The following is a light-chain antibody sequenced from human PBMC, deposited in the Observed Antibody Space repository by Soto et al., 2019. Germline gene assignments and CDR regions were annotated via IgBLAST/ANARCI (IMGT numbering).Light chain of an antibody. CDR2: EAT. V-gene: IGLV2-14*01. Sequence: QSALTQPASVSGSPGQSITISCTGSSSDVGFHNYVAWYQQRPGEVPKLIISEATNRPSGVSGRFSGSKSGNTASLTVSGLQSEDEASYYCSSFAGANIWVFGGGTQLTVL. CDR3: SSFAGANIWV. J-gene: IGLJ3*02. CDR1: SSDVGFHNY.